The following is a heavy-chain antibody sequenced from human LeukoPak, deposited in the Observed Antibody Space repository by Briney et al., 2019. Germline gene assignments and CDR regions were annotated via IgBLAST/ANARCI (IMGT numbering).Heavy chain of an antibody. CDR2: IKQDGSEK. CDR3: ARVSSKATVRGLITKKNYYYYYMDV. V-gene: IGHV3-7*01. Sequence: GGSLRLSCAASGFTFSRNGMTWVRQAPGKGLEWVANIKQDGSEKYYVDSVKGRFTISRDNAKNSLYLQMNSLRAEDTAVYYCARVSSKATVRGLITKKNYYYYYMDVWGKGTTVTISS. D-gene: IGHD3-10*01. CDR1: GFTFSRNG. J-gene: IGHJ6*03.